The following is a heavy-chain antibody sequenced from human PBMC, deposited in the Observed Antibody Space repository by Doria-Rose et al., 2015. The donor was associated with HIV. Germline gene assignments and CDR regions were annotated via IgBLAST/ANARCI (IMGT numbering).Heavy chain of an antibody. CDR2: IKTKDDGGTT. CDR1: SFTFSDTW. V-gene: IGHV3-15*07. CDR3: ATESYSYYYAMDV. D-gene: IGHD2-21*01. Sequence: GGSLRLSCAASSFTFSDTWMNWVRQAPGKGLEWVGRIKTKDDGGTTDYATPVKGRFIISRDDSESTLYLQMNSLTTEDTAVYYCATESYSYYYAMDVWGQGTTVTVSS. J-gene: IGHJ6*02.